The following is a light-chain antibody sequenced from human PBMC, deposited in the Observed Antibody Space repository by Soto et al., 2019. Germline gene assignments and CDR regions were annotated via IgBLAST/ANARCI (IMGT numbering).Light chain of an antibody. V-gene: IGKV1-5*01. CDR2: DAS. CDR3: QQYYSFPRT. CDR1: QSISSW. J-gene: IGKJ1*01. Sequence: DIQMTQSPSTLSASVVDRVTITCLASQSISSWLAWYQQKPGKAPKLLIYDASSLESGVPSRFSGRGSGTEFTLTISSLQPDDFATYYCQQYYSFPRTFGQGTKVDI.